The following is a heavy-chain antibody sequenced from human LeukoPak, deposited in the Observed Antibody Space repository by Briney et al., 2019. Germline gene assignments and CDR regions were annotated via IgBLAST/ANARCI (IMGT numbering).Heavy chain of an antibody. J-gene: IGHJ6*03. V-gene: IGHV3-30*02. CDR2: IRYDGNNK. CDR1: GFTFSNYG. D-gene: IGHD3-3*01. Sequence: PGGSLRLSCGASGFTFSNYGMLWVRQAPGKGLEWVAFIRYDGNNKLYADSMKGRFTISRDNSKNTLYVQMNSLRPEDTAVYYCARGQRAHVEWSYYMDVWGKGTTVTVSS. CDR3: ARGQRAHVEWSYYMDV.